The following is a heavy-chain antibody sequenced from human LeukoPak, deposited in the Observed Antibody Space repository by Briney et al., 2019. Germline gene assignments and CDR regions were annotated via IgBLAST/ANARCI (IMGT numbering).Heavy chain of an antibody. CDR3: ARRYSGYGNAFDI. J-gene: IGHJ3*02. CDR2: IYSSGST. CDR1: GGSISSYY. D-gene: IGHD5-12*01. V-gene: IGHV4-59*08. Sequence: SETLSLTCTVSGGSISSYYWSWIRQPPAKGLAWIGYIYSSGSTNYSPSLKSRVTISVDTSKNQFSLNLYSVTAADTAVYYCARRYSGYGNAFDIWGQGTMVTVSS.